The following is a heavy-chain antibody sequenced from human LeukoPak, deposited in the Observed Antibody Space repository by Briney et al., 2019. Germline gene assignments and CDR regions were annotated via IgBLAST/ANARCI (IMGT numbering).Heavy chain of an antibody. J-gene: IGHJ4*02. V-gene: IGHV4-34*01. D-gene: IGHD6-13*01. Sequence: SETLSLTCAVYGGSFSGYSWSWFRQPPGKGLEWIGEINHSGSTNYNPSLKSRVTISLDTSKNQFSLKLTSVTAADTAVYYCAREGIAAAAIDYWGQGNLVTVSS. CDR1: GGSFSGYS. CDR2: INHSGST. CDR3: AREGIAAAAIDY.